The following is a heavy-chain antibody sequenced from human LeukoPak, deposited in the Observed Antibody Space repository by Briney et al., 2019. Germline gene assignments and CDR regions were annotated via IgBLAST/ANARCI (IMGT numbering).Heavy chain of an antibody. V-gene: IGHV1-18*01. J-gene: IGHJ4*02. CDR1: GYTFTSYG. CDR3: ARGNYMATSED. D-gene: IGHD5-24*01. Sequence: GASVKVSCKASGYTFTSYGISWVRQAPGQGLEWMGWISAYNGNTNYAQKFQGRVTITADESTSTAYMELSSLRSEDTAVYYCARGNYMATSEDWGQGTLVTVSS. CDR2: ISAYNGNT.